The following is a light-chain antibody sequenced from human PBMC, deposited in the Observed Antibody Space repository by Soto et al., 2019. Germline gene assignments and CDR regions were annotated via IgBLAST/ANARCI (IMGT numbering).Light chain of an antibody. CDR1: GNDVGAYAH. J-gene: IGLJ1*01. CDR3: CSFAGNYIYV. CDR2: DVS. Sequence: QSVLTQPLSVSGSPGQSVAISCTGTGNDVGAYAHVSWYLQHPGKAPKVMIYDVSKRPSGVPDRFSGSKSGNTASLTISGLQSEDEADYYCCSFAGNYIYVFGTGTKVTVL. V-gene: IGLV2-11*01.